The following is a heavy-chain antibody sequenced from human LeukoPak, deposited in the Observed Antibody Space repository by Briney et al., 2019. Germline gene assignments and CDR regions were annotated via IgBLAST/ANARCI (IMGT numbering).Heavy chain of an antibody. CDR2: NSYSGST. V-gene: IGHV4-31*03. CDR3: AREGVAVAGKGFDYYYGMDV. D-gene: IGHD6-19*01. CDR1: GGSISSGCYY. J-gene: IGHJ6*02. Sequence: PSETLPLTCTFSGGSISSGCYYWSWIREPPGKGLEGIGYNSYSGSTYYNPSLESRVTISVDTSKNQFSLKLSSVTAADTAVYYCAREGVAVAGKGFDYYYGMDVWGQGTTVTVSS.